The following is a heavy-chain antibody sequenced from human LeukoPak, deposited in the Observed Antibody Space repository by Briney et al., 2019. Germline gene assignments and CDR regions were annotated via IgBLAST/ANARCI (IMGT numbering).Heavy chain of an antibody. Sequence: GGSLRLSCAASGFTFSSYAMSWVRQAPGKGLEWVSAISGSGGSTHYAESVKGRFTISRDNSKNTLYLQMNSLRAEDTAVYYCAKDQVRGVIHRILANWFDPWGQGTLVTVSS. D-gene: IGHD3-10*01. CDR1: GFTFSSYA. J-gene: IGHJ5*02. V-gene: IGHV3-23*01. CDR2: ISGSGGST. CDR3: AKDQVRGVIHRILANWFDP.